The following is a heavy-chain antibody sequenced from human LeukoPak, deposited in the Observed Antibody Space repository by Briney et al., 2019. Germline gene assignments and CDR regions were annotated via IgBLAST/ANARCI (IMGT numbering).Heavy chain of an antibody. V-gene: IGHV3-7*03. D-gene: IGHD5-24*01. CDR3: AREMATAAAGISWFAP. J-gene: IGHJ5*02. Sequence: GGSLRLSCAASGFTFSSYWMTWVRQAPGKGLEWVANIKQDGSEKYYVDSVKGRFTISRDNAKKSLYLQMNSLRADDTAVYYCAREMATAAAGISWFAPWGQGTLVTVSS. CDR2: IKQDGSEK. CDR1: GFTFSSYW.